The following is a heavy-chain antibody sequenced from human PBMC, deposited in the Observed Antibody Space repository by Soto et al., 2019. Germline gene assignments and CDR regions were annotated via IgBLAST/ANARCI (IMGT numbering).Heavy chain of an antibody. CDR3: AGSPRGYSSSWYYWFDP. D-gene: IGHD6-13*01. J-gene: IGHJ5*02. CDR2: IYYSGST. Sequence: QVQLQESGPGLVKPSETLSLTCTVSGGSISSYYWSWIRQPPGKGLEWIGYIYYSGSTNYNPSLKSRVTISVDTSKSQFSLKLSSVTAADTAVYYCAGSPRGYSSSWYYWFDPWGQGTLVTVSS. CDR1: GGSISSYY. V-gene: IGHV4-59*01.